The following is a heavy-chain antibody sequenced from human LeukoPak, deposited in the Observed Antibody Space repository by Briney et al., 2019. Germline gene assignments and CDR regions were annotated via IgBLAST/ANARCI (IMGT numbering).Heavy chain of an antibody. CDR1: GFTFSPYA. J-gene: IGHJ4*02. CDR2: ISGSGGST. D-gene: IGHD3-16*01. CDR3: AKRRYDNYGYFDY. V-gene: IGHV3-23*01. Sequence: GGSLRLSCAASGFTFSPYAMSWVRQAPGKGLEWVSVISGSGGSTYYTDSVEGRFTISRDNSKNTLYLQMNSLRVEDTAAYYCAKRRYDNYGYFDYWGQGTLVTVSS.